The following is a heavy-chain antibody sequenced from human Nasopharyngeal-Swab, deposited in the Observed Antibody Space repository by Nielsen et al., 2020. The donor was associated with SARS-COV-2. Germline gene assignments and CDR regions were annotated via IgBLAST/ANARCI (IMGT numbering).Heavy chain of an antibody. J-gene: IGHJ3*02. V-gene: IGHV4-39*01. CDR2: IYYSGSA. D-gene: IGHD7-27*01. CDR3: ASCLGDAFDI. Sequence: RQAPGKGLEWIGSIYYSGSANYNPSLKSRVTISVDTSKIQFSRKLIAVTATDTAVYYCASCLGDAFDIWGQGTMVTVSS.